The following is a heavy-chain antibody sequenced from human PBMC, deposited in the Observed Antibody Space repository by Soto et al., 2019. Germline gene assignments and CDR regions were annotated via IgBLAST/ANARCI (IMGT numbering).Heavy chain of an antibody. D-gene: IGHD1-1*01. CDR3: ARDRLEPGEGPFDY. V-gene: IGHV3-30-3*01. CDR1: GFTFSSYA. J-gene: IGHJ4*02. CDR2: ISYDGSNK. Sequence: GGSLRLSCAASGFTFSSYAMHWVRQAPGKGLEWVAVISYDGSNKYYADSVKGRFTISRDNSKNTLYLQMNSLRAEDTAVYYCARDRLEPGEGPFDYWGQGTLVTVSS.